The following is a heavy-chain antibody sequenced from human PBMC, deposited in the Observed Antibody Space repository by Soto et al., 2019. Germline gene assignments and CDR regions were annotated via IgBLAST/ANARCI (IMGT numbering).Heavy chain of an antibody. V-gene: IGHV1-69*01. J-gene: IGHJ4*02. CDR1: GGTFSSYA. Sequence: QVKLVQSGAEVKKPGSSVKVSCKASGGTFSSYAISWVRQAPGQGLEWMGGIIPIFGTANYAQKFQGRVTITADEYTSTAYMELSSLRSEDTAVCYCASVIVAIIWGVDYWGQGTLVTVSS. D-gene: IGHD5-12*01. CDR2: IIPIFGTA. CDR3: ASVIVAIIWGVDY.